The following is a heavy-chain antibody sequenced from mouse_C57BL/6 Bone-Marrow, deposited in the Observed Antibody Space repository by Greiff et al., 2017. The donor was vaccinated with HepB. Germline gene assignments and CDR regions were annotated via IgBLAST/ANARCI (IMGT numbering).Heavy chain of an antibody. J-gene: IGHJ1*03. V-gene: IGHV1-26*01. Sequence: VQLQQSGPELVKPGASVKISCKASGYTFTDYYMNWVKQSHGKSLEWIGDINPNNGGTSYNQKFKGKATLTVDKSSSTAYMELRSLTSEDSAVYYCANYSYYYGSSYWYFDVWGTGTTVTVSS. CDR2: INPNNGGT. CDR1: GYTFTDYY. D-gene: IGHD1-1*01. CDR3: ANYSYYYGSSYWYFDV.